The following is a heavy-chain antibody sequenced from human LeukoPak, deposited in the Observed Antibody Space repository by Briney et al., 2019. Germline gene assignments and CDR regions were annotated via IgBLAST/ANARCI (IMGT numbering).Heavy chain of an antibody. V-gene: IGHV4-59*01. CDR3: ARVKWFGESQAFDL. Sequence: PSETLSLTCTVSGGSISGYFWSWIRQPPGKGLEWLGYTYDSGSTTYNPSLKSRVTISVDMSKSQFSLKLSSVTAADTADYYCARVKWFGESQAFDLWGQGTAVSVSS. CDR2: TYDSGST. J-gene: IGHJ3*01. CDR1: GGSISGYF. D-gene: IGHD3-10*01.